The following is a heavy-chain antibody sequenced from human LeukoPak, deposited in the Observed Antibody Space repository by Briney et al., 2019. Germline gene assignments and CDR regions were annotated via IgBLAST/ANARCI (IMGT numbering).Heavy chain of an antibody. J-gene: IGHJ3*02. V-gene: IGHV3-30*02. CDR3: AKGGSRDDAFDI. Sequence: ETGGSLRLSCAASGFTFSSYGMHWVRQAPGKGLEWVAFIRYEGSNKYYADSVKGRFTISRDNSKNTLYLQMNSLRAEDTAVYYCAKGGSRDDAFDIWGQGTMVTVSS. CDR1: GFTFSSYG. D-gene: IGHD1-26*01. CDR2: IRYEGSNK.